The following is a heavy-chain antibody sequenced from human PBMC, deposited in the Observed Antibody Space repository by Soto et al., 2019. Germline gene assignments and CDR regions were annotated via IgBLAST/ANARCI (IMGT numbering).Heavy chain of an antibody. CDR1: RGTFSSYA. V-gene: IGHV1-69*06. CDR3: ARDQGRKYYGSGSYLVPGWFDP. D-gene: IGHD3-10*01. J-gene: IGHJ5*02. CDR2: IIPIFGTA. Sequence: SVKVSCKASRGTFSSYAISWVRQAPGQGLEWMGGIIPIFGTANYAQKFQGRVTITADKSTSTAYMELSSLRSEDTAVYYCARDQGRKYYGSGSYLVPGWFDPWGQGTLVTVSS.